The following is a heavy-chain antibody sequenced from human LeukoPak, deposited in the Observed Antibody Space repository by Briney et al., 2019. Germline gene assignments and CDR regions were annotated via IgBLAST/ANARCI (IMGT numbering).Heavy chain of an antibody. CDR1: GFTFSSYG. J-gene: IGHJ4*02. Sequence: GGSLRLSCAASGFTFSSYGMHWVRQAPGKGLEWVAFIRYDGSNKYYADSVKGRFTISRDNSKNTLYLQMNSLRAEDTAVYYCAKVKTAARYYFDYWGQGTLVTVSS. V-gene: IGHV3-30*02. D-gene: IGHD2-2*01. CDR3: AKVKTAARYYFDY. CDR2: IRYDGSNK.